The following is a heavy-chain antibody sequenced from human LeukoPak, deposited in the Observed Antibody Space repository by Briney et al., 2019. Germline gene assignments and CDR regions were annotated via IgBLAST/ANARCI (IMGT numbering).Heavy chain of an antibody. CDR2: IYYSGST. D-gene: IGHD2-21*01. CDR1: GGSISSGSYS. J-gene: IGHJ4*02. Sequence: SSETLSLTCTVSGGSISSGSYSWSWIRQPPGKGLEWIGYIYYSGSTNYNPSLKSRVTISVDTSKNQFSLKLSSVTAADTAVYYCARGVVIAPQTFDYWGQGTLVTVSS. CDR3: ARGVVIAPQTFDY. V-gene: IGHV4-61*01.